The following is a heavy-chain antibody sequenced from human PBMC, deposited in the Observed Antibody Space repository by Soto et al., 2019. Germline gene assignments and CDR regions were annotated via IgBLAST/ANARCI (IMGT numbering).Heavy chain of an antibody. CDR1: GYTFTTYG. CDR2: IRAYSGKT. V-gene: IGHV1-18*01. D-gene: IGHD1-26*01. J-gene: IGHJ4*02. CDR3: ARDPYLWDHQY. Sequence: QVQLVQSGGEVKKPGASVKVSCKTSGYTFTTYGISWVRQAPGQGLAWVGLIRAYSGKTHYAQKFQGKVTMTTDTSTTTAYLELRSLRSDDTAVYYCARDPYLWDHQYWGQGTLVTVSS.